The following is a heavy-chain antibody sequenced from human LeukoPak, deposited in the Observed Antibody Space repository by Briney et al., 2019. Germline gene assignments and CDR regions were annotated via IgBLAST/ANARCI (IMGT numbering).Heavy chain of an antibody. D-gene: IGHD2-2*01. CDR1: GYSFTSYW. J-gene: IGHJ5*02. CDR3: ASLGYRHCSSTSCRGGWFDP. Sequence: GESLKISCKGSGYSFTSYWIGWVRQMPGKGLEWMGIIYPGDSDTRYSPSFQGQVTISADKSISTAYLQWSSLKAPDTAMYYCASLGYRHCSSTSCRGGWFDPWGQGTLVTVSS. CDR2: IYPGDSDT. V-gene: IGHV5-51*01.